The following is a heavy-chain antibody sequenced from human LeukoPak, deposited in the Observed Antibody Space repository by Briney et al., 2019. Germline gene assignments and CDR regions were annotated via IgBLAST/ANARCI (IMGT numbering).Heavy chain of an antibody. CDR2: ISAYNGNT. V-gene: IGHV1-18*01. Sequence: ASVKVSCKGSGYTFTSYGISWVRQAPGQGLEWMGWISAYNGNTNYAHKLQGRVTMTTDTSTSTAYMELRRLRSDDTAVYYCARVTQSLVGTDYWGQGTLVTVSS. J-gene: IGHJ4*01. CDR3: ARVTQSLVGTDY. CDR1: GYTFTSYG. D-gene: IGHD6-19*01.